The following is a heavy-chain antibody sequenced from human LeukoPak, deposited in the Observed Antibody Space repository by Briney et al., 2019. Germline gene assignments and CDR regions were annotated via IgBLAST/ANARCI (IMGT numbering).Heavy chain of an antibody. D-gene: IGHD3-10*01. Sequence: GGSLRLSCAASRFTFSSYAMSWVRQAPGKGLEWVSGISGSGGSTDYADSVKGRFTISRDNSKNTLYLQLSSLRAEDTAVYYCARRDSGSRGFDSWGQGTLVTVSS. V-gene: IGHV3-23*01. J-gene: IGHJ4*02. CDR2: ISGSGGST. CDR1: RFTFSSYA. CDR3: ARRDSGSRGFDS.